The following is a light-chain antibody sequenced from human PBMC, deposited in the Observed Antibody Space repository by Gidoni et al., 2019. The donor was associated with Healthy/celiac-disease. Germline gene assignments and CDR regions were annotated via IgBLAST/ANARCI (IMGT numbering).Light chain of an antibody. CDR1: QCVSSY. V-gene: IGKV3-11*01. J-gene: IGKJ2*01. CDR2: DAS. CDR3: QQRRNWPPMYT. Sequence: EIVLTQPPATLSLSPGERATLSCRASQCVSSYLAWYQQNPGQAPRLLIYDASNRATGVPARFSGSGSGTDFTLTISSLEPEDVAVYYYQQRRNWPPMYTFXQXTKLEIK.